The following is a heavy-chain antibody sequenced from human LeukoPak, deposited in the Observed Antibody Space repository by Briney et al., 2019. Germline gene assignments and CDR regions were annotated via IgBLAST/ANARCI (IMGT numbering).Heavy chain of an antibody. CDR1: GFTFTSSA. Sequence: SVKVSCKASGFTFTSSAVQWVRQARGQRLEWIGWIVVGSGNTNYAQKLQERVTITRDMSTSTAYMELSSLRSEDTAVYYCAATGVRGVTWRNYYYGMDVWGQGTTVTVSS. D-gene: IGHD3-10*01. V-gene: IGHV1-58*01. J-gene: IGHJ6*02. CDR2: IVVGSGNT. CDR3: AATGVRGVTWRNYYYGMDV.